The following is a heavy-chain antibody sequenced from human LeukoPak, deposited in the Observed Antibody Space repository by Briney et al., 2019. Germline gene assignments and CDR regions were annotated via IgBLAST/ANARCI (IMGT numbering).Heavy chain of an antibody. D-gene: IGHD5-12*01. CDR3: ARVSSGYDYFDY. CDR1: GGTFSSYA. CDR2: IIPIFGTA. V-gene: IGHV1-69*13. J-gene: IGHJ4*02. Sequence: ASVKVSCKASGGTFSSYAISWVRQAPGQGLEWMGGIIPIFGTANYAQKFQGRVTITADESTSTAYMELSSLRSEDTAVYYCARVSSGYDYFDYWGQGTLVTVSS.